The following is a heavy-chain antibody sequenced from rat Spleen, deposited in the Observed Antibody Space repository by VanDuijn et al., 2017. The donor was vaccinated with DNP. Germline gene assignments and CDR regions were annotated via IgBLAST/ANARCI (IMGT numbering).Heavy chain of an antibody. J-gene: IGHJ2*01. D-gene: IGHD4-3*01. CDR3: VRWYNSGYYFDY. Sequence: EVQLVESGGDLVQPGRSLKLSCVASRFTFNTYWMTWFRQVPGKGLEWVASINSSGGRTYYPDSVKGRFTIFRDNAKSTLYLQMNSLRSEDMATYYCVRWYNSGYYFDYWGQGVMVTVSS. V-gene: IGHV5-31*01. CDR2: INSSGGRT. CDR1: RFTFNTYW.